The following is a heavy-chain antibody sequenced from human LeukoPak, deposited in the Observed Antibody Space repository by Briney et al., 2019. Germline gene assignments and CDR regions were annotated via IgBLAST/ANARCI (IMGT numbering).Heavy chain of an antibody. CDR1: GFTFSSYW. CDR3: TLHGTGLLWFGELTERVY. D-gene: IGHD3-10*01. J-gene: IGHJ4*02. Sequence: GGSLRLSCAASGFTFSSYWMHWVRQAPGKGLVWVSRINSDGSSTSYADSVKGRFTISRDNAKNTLYLQMNSLKTEDTAVYYCTLHGTGLLWFGELTERVYWGQGTLVTVSS. V-gene: IGHV3-74*01. CDR2: INSDGSST.